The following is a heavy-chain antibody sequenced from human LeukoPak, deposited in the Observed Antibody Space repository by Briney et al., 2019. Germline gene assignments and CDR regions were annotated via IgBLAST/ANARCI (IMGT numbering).Heavy chain of an antibody. D-gene: IGHD5-12*01. V-gene: IGHV4-39*01. CDR2: IYYSGST. CDR1: GGSISSSSYY. Sequence: PSETLSLTCTVSGGSISSSSYYWGWIRQPPGKGLEWIGSIYYSGSTYYNPSLKSRVTISVDTSKNQFSLKLSSVIAADTAVYYCARGRRGSRGVDYWGQGTLVTVSS. J-gene: IGHJ4*02. CDR3: ARGRRGSRGVDY.